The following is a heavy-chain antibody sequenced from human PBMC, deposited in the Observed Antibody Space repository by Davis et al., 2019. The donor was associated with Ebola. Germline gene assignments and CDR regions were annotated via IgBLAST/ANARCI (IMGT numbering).Heavy chain of an antibody. CDR3: ARFRWDCSSTSCYWCYYYGMDV. J-gene: IGHJ6*02. CDR2: ISSSSSYI. Sequence: GESLKISCAASGFTFSSYSMNWVRQAPGKGLEWVSSISSSSSYIYYADSVKGRFTISRDNAKNSLYLQMNSLRAEDTAVYYCARFRWDCSSTSCYWCYYYGMDVWGQGTTVTVSS. V-gene: IGHV3-21*01. D-gene: IGHD2-2*01. CDR1: GFTFSSYS.